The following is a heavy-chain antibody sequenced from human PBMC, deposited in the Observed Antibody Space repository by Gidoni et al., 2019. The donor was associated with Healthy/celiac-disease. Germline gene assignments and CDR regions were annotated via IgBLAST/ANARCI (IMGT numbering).Heavy chain of an antibody. CDR2: IYYSGST. Sequence: QLQLQESGPGLVKPSETLSLTCTVSGGSISSSSYYWGWIRQPPGKGLEWIGSIYYSGSTYYNPSLKSRVTISVDTSKNQFSLKLSSVTAADTAVYYCARQDIVVVVAASWFDPWGQGTLVTVSS. CDR1: GGSISSSSYY. V-gene: IGHV4-39*01. D-gene: IGHD2-15*01. CDR3: ARQDIVVVVAASWFDP. J-gene: IGHJ5*02.